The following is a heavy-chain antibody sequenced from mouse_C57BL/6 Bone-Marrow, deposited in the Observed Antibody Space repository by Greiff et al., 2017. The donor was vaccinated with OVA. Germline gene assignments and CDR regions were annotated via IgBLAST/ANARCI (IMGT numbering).Heavy chain of an antibody. CDR3: ARQRGNSNYEAMDY. V-gene: IGHV5-2*01. CDR2: INSDGGST. Sequence: DVMLVESGGGLVQPGESLKLSCESNEYEFPSHDMSWVRKTPEKRLELVAAINSDGGSTYYPDTMERRFIISRDNTKKTLYLQMSSLRSEDTALYYCARQRGNSNYEAMDYWGQGTSVTVSS. D-gene: IGHD2-5*01. J-gene: IGHJ4*01. CDR1: EYEFPSHD.